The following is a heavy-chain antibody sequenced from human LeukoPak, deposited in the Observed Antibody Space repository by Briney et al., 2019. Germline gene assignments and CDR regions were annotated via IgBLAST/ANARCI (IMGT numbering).Heavy chain of an antibody. J-gene: IGHJ4*02. D-gene: IGHD6-19*01. CDR1: GSTFSGYA. CDR3: AKTTTGYSSGRFPGWPVDY. Sequence: GGSLRPSFAASGSTFSGYAMYGVRQAPGKGLEWVSGIFVSGGSTHYADSVKGRLKISRDNSKNTEYMQMNRLRAEDTAVYYCAKTTTGYSSGRFPGWPVDYWGQGTLVTVSS. CDR2: IFVSGGST. V-gene: IGHV3-23*01.